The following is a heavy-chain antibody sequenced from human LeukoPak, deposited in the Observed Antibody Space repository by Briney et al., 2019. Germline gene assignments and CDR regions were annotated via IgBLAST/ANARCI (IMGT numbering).Heavy chain of an antibody. D-gene: IGHD3-22*01. CDR3: ARDGEFYYDSSSY. CDR2: ISSSGSSI. Sequence: GGSLRRSCAASGLTFSTYTRNWVRQAPGKGLEWVSYISSSGSSIYYADSVKGRFTISRDNAKNSLYLQMNSLRAEDTAVYYCARDGEFYYDSSSYWGQGSLVTVSS. CDR1: GLTFSTYT. J-gene: IGHJ4*02. V-gene: IGHV3-48*04.